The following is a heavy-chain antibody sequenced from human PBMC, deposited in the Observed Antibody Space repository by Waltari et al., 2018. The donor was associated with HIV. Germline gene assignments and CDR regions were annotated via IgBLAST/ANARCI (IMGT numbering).Heavy chain of an antibody. D-gene: IGHD2-21*02. V-gene: IGHV3-48*01. CDR1: GFSFINYS. J-gene: IGHJ4*02. CDR3: ARDGDRRDFDY. CDR2: ISSGSSAR. Sequence: EVQLVESGGGLVQPGGSLGLSCEASGFSFINYSMHWVRQAPGKGLEWVSYISSGSSARYYADSLKGRFTISRDNAKNSLYLQMYSLRPEDTAVYYCARDGDRRDFDYWGQGTLVTVSS.